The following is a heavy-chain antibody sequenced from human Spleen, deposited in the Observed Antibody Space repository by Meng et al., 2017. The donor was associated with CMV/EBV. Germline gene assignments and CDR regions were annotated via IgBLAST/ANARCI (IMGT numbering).Heavy chain of an antibody. D-gene: IGHD4-17*01. CDR3: ARARRDDFGDFGSDSFEE. CDR2: IYYSGTT. CDR1: MSSGHYY. V-gene: IGHV4-30-4*08. Sequence: MSSGHYYWSWIRQPPGKGLEWVGYIYYSGTTYYNPSLKGRVTISVDTSKNQFSLRVRSMTAADRAIYYCARARRDDFGDFGSDSFEEWGQGTLVTVSS. J-gene: IGHJ4*02.